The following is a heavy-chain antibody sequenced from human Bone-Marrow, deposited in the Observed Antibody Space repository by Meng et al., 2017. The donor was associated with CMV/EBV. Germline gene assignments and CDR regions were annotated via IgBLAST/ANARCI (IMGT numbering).Heavy chain of an antibody. V-gene: IGHV3-21*04. CDR1: GFTFSSYS. D-gene: IGHD6-6*01. J-gene: IGHJ4*02. Sequence: GGSLRLSCAASGFTFSSYSMNWVRQAPGKGLEWVSSISSSSSYIYYADSVKGRFTISRDNSKNTLYLQMNSLRAEDTAVYYCAKDQAYSSSCGLFDYWGQGTLDTVSS. CDR2: ISSSSSYI. CDR3: AKDQAYSSSCGLFDY.